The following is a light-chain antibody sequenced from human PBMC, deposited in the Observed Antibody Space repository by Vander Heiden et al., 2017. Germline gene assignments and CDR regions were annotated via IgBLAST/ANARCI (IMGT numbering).Light chain of an antibody. J-gene: IGKJ4*01. CDR3: QQDGSLALT. CDR2: NAS. Sequence: EIVLTQSPATLSLSPGERATLSCGASQSVSNNFLAWYQQRPDLAPSLLIYNASTRATGIPDRFSGSGSGTDFTLTISRLEPEDFALYYCQQDGSLALTFGGGTKVEIK. V-gene: IGKV3D-20*01. CDR1: QSVSNNF.